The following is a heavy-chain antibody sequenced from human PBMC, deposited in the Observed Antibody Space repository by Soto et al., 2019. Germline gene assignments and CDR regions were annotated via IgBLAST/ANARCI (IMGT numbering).Heavy chain of an antibody. CDR1: GGTFSSYA. Sequence: QVQLVQSGAEVKKPGSSVKVSCKASGGTFSSYAISWVRQAPGQGLEWMGGIIPIFGTANYAQKFQGRVTITADESTSTAYMELSSLRSEDTAVYYCARAWSGYHHLNYYYYYGMDVWGQGTTVTVSS. V-gene: IGHV1-69*01. D-gene: IGHD3-3*01. CDR2: IIPIFGTA. J-gene: IGHJ6*02. CDR3: ARAWSGYHHLNYYYYYGMDV.